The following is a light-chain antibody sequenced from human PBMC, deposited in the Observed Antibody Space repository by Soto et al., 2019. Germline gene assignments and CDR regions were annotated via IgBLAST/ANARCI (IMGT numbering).Light chain of an antibody. Sequence: EIVMTQSPATLSVSPGERATLSCRASQSVSSNLAWYQQKPGQAPRLLIYGASIRATGIPARFSGSGSGTEFTLTISSLQFADFAVYYCQQYNNWPPPLTFGGGTKVEIK. CDR2: GAS. CDR3: QQYNNWPPPLT. CDR1: QSVSSN. V-gene: IGKV3D-15*01. J-gene: IGKJ4*01.